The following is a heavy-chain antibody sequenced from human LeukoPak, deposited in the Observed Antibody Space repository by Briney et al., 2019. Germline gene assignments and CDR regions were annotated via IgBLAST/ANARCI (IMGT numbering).Heavy chain of an antibody. D-gene: IGHD5-24*01. J-gene: IGHJ5*02. CDR2: IYYSGST. Sequence: SEALSLTCTVSGGSISSSNYYWGWIRQPPGKGLEWIGSIYYSGSTYYSPSLKSRVTISVDTSKNQFSLKLSSVTAADTAVYYCARIIEMATIFAPFDPWGQGTLVTVSS. CDR3: ARIIEMATIFAPFDP. CDR1: GGSISSSNYY. V-gene: IGHV4-39*01.